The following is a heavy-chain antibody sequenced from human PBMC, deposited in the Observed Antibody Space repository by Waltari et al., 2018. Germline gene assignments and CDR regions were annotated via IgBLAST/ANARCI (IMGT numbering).Heavy chain of an antibody. CDR1: GGTFSSYA. V-gene: IGHV1-69*13. Sequence: QVPLVQSGAEVKKPGSSVKVSCKASGGTFSSYAISWLRQDPGQGLEWMGGIIPIFGTANYAQKFQGRVTITADESTSTAYMELSSLRSEDTAVYYCARPEGYADARGEYFQHWGQGTLVTVSS. J-gene: IGHJ1*01. D-gene: IGHD1-1*01. CDR3: ARPEGYADARGEYFQH. CDR2: IIPIFGTA.